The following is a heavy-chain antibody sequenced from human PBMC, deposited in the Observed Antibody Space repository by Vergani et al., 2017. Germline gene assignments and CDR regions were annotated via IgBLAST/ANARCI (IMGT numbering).Heavy chain of an antibody. Sequence: EVQLVESGGGLVKPGGSLRLSCAASGFTFSSYSMNWVRQAPGKGLEWVSAISGSGGSTYYADSVKGRFTISRDNSKNTLYLQMNSLRAEDTAVYYCAKEPLYYYDSSGYLRYWGQGTLVTVSS. CDR1: GFTFSSYS. CDR2: ISGSGGST. D-gene: IGHD3-22*01. V-gene: IGHV3-23*04. J-gene: IGHJ4*02. CDR3: AKEPLYYYDSSGYLRY.